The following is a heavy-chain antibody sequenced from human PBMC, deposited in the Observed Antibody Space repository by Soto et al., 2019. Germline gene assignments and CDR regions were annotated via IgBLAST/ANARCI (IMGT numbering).Heavy chain of an antibody. Sequence: ASVKVSCKASGYTFTSYGICWVRHAPGQGLEWMGWISAYNGNTNYAQKLQGRVTMTTDTSTSTAYMELRSLRSDDTAVYYCAILPAGYDSDAFAIRGQGTMVTVSS. J-gene: IGHJ3*02. V-gene: IGHV1-18*01. CDR3: AILPAGYDSDAFAI. CDR1: GYTFTSYG. CDR2: ISAYNGNT. D-gene: IGHD5-12*01.